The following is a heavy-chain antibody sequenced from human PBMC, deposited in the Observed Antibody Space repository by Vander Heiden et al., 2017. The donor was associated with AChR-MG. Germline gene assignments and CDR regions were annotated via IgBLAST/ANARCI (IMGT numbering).Heavy chain of an antibody. J-gene: IGHJ4*02. CDR3: ARVLGYCSGGSCYSHDY. D-gene: IGHD2-15*01. CDR2: IYYSGST. CDR1: GGSISSSSYY. V-gene: IGHV4-39*01. Sequence: QLQLQESGPGLVKPSETLSLTCTVSGGSISSSSYYWGWLRQPPGKGLEWIGSIYYSGSTYYNPSLKSRVTISVDTSKNQFSLKLSSVTAADTAVYYCARVLGYCSGGSCYSHDYWGQGTLVTVSS.